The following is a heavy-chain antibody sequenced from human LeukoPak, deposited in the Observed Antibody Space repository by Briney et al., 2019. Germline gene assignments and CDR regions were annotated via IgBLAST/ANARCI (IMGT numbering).Heavy chain of an antibody. V-gene: IGHV1-69*06. D-gene: IGHD1-1*01. J-gene: IGHJ6*04. Sequence: SVKVSCKASGRTFSSYAISWVRQAPGQGLEWMGGIIPIFGTANYAQKFQGRVTITADKSTSTAYMELSSLRSEDTAVYYCARGTRPYYYYGMDVWGKGTTVTVSS. CDR1: GRTFSSYA. CDR2: IIPIFGTA. CDR3: ARGTRPYYYYGMDV.